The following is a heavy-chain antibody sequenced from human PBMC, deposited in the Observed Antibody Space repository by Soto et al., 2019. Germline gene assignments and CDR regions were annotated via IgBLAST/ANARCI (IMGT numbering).Heavy chain of an antibody. CDR3: ARQQVDTAMVADFDY. J-gene: IGHJ4*02. Sequence: PSETLSLTCTVSGGSISSSSYYWGWIRRPPGKGLEWIGSIYYSGSTYYNPSLKSRVTISVDTSKNQFSLKLSSLTAADTAVYYCARQQVDTAMVADFDYWGQGPLVTVS. CDR1: GGSISSSSYY. D-gene: IGHD5-18*01. CDR2: IYYSGST. V-gene: IGHV4-39*01.